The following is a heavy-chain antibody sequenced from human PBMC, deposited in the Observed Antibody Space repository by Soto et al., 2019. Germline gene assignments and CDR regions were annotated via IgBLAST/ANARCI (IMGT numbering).Heavy chain of an antibody. J-gene: IGHJ1*01. V-gene: IGHV3-33*01. CDR1: GFTFSNYG. D-gene: IGHD1-26*01. CDR2: IWSDGSKK. Sequence: GGSLRLSCAASGFTFSNYGMNWVRQVPGKGLEWVAVIWSDGSKKYYADSVKGRFTISRDNSKNTLYLQMSSLRAEDTAMFYCGRASWSRHYRLAIWGQGTLVTVSS. CDR3: GRASWSRHYRLAI.